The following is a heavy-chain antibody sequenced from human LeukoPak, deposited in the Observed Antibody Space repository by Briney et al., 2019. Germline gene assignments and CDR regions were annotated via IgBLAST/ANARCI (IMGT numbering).Heavy chain of an antibody. CDR1: GGSISSYY. J-gene: IGHJ4*02. Sequence: SETLSLTCTVSGGSISSYYWSWIRQPPGKGLEWIGYIYYSGSTNYNPSLKSRVTISVDKSKNQFSLKLSSVTAADPAVYYCARGYHYDYVWGSDLCWGQGTLVTV. V-gene: IGHV4-59*01. CDR3: ARGYHYDYVWGSDLC. D-gene: IGHD3-16*02. CDR2: IYYSGST.